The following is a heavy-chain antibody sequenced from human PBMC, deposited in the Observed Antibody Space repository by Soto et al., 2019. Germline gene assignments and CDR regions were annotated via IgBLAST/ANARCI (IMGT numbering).Heavy chain of an antibody. Sequence: QVQLQQWGAGLLKPSETLSLTCAVYGGSFSGYYWSWIRQPPGKGLEWIGEINHSGSTNYNPSLKSRVTISVDTSKNQFSLKLSSVTAADTAVYYCAREQDSSGHTPNPRDYWGQGTLVTVSS. J-gene: IGHJ4*02. CDR3: AREQDSSGHTPNPRDY. CDR2: INHSGST. D-gene: IGHD6-19*01. V-gene: IGHV4-34*01. CDR1: GGSFSGYY.